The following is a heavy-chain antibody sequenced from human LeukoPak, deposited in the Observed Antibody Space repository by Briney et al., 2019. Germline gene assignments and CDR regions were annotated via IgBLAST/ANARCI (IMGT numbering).Heavy chain of an antibody. CDR2: IHSDGSRI. CDR1: GFTLRSNW. V-gene: IGHV3-74*03. Sequence: PGGSLRLSCAASGFTLRSNWMHWVRQAPGKGRVWVSRIHSDGSRITYADFVKDRFTISRDNAKNTLSLQMNSLRVEDTAVYYCVKSSGSYLGDWGQGTLVTVSS. CDR3: VKSSGSYLGD. D-gene: IGHD1-26*01. J-gene: IGHJ4*02.